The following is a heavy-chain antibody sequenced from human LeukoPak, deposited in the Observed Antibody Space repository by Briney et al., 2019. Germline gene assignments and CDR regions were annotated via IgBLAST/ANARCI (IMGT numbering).Heavy chain of an antibody. CDR3: ARVGIYYDNSGYSWPHWFDP. J-gene: IGHJ5*02. CDR1: GFTFSTYS. CDR2: IYYSGTT. V-gene: IGHV4-39*07. D-gene: IGHD3-22*01. Sequence: GSLRLSCAASGFTFSTYSMNWVRQAPGKGLEWIGSIYYSGTTYYNPSLRSRVTISVDTSKNQLSLKLTSVTAADTAVYYCARVGIYYDNSGYSWPHWFDPWGQGTLVTVSS.